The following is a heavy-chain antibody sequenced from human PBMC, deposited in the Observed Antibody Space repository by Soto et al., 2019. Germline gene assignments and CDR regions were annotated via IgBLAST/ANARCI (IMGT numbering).Heavy chain of an antibody. V-gene: IGHV3-48*01. CDR1: GFTFSKFG. CDR3: ARSSLVASISYFDY. J-gene: IGHJ4*02. D-gene: IGHD5-12*01. CDR2: ISSSTI. Sequence: GSLRLSCAASGFTFSKFGMNCVRQAPGKGLEWVSYISSSTIYYADSVKGRFTISRDNAKNSLYLQMNSLRAEDTAMYYCARSSLVASISYFDYWGQGTLVTVSS.